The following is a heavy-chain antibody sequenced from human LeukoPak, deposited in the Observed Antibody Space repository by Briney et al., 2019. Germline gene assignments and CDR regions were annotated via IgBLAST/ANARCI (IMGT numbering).Heavy chain of an antibody. D-gene: IGHD3-10*02. CDR1: GFTFSNYV. CDR2: INTSGGSA. J-gene: IGHJ5*02. Sequence: PGGSLRLSCAASGFTFSNYVVSWVRQAPGKGLESVSCINTSGGSACYADSVKGRFTISRDNSKNTLYLQMNSLRVEDTAVYYCAALVRGPRSFDPWGQGTLLTVSS. CDR3: AALVRGPRSFDP. V-gene: IGHV3-23*01.